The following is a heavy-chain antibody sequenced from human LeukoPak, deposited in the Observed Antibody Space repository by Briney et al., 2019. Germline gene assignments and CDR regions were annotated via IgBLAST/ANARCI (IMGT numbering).Heavy chain of an antibody. D-gene: IGHD6-25*01. CDR2: ISAYNGNT. CDR3: ARDLYNGRNSLAYSSGKEKAFDI. J-gene: IGHJ3*02. V-gene: IGHV1-18*01. Sequence: GASVKVSCKASGYTFTSYGISWVRQAPGQGLEWMGWISAYNGNTNYAQKLQGRVTMTTDTSTSTAYMELRSLRSDDTAVYYCARDLYNGRNSLAYSSGKEKAFDIWGQGTMVTVSS. CDR1: GYTFTSYG.